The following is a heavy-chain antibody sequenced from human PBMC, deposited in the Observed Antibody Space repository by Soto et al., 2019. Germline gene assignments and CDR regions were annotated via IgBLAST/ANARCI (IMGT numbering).Heavy chain of an antibody. Sequence: PSETLSLTCNVSGDSVSSGYWSWIRQPPGKGLEWIGYIYYSGSTNYNPSLKSRVTISVDTSKNQFSLKLSSVTAADTAVYYCARVPDRWGQGTLVTVSS. J-gene: IGHJ5*02. V-gene: IGHV4-59*02. CDR3: ARVPDR. D-gene: IGHD2-2*01. CDR1: GDSVSSGY. CDR2: IYYSGST.